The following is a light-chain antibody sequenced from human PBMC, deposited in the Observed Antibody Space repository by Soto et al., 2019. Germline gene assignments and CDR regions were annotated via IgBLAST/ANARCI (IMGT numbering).Light chain of an antibody. Sequence: QSVLTQPASVTGSPGQSITISGTGTSGDTGSYNRVSWYQQHPGKAPKLIIYEVTDRPSGVSNRFSGSKSGNTASRTISGLQAEDEAEYYCSSYTHINTRACVFGTGTKV. V-gene: IGLV2-14*01. CDR2: EVT. J-gene: IGLJ1*01. CDR1: SGDTGSYNR. CDR3: SSYTHINTRACV.